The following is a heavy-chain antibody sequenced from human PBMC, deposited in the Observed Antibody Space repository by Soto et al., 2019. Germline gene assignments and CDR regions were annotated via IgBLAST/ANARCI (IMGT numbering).Heavy chain of an antibody. Sequence: QVQLQESGPGLVKPSQTLSLTCTVSGGSISSGGYYWSWIRQHPGKGLEWIGYIFYSGSTYYNPSLKSRVTISVDTSKNQCSLKLSSLTAADTAVYYCARYQQSYAFDIWCQGTMVTVSS. CDR3: ARYQQSYAFDI. D-gene: IGHD2-2*01. CDR1: GGSISSGGYY. J-gene: IGHJ3*02. CDR2: IFYSGST. V-gene: IGHV4-31*03.